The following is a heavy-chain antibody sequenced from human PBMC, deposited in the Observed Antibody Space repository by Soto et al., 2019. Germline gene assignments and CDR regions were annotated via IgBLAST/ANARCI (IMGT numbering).Heavy chain of an antibody. CDR1: GYSFTSYW. CDR2: IYPGDSDT. V-gene: IGHV5-51*03. J-gene: IGHJ6*02. Sequence: EVQLVQSGAEVKKPGESLKISCKGSGYSFTSYWIGWVRQMPGKGLEWMGIIYPGDSDTRYSPSFQGQVTISADKSISTAYLQWSSLKASATAMYYCARRGGYCSSTSCPPAYYGMDVWGQGTTVTVSS. CDR3: ARRGGYCSSTSCPPAYYGMDV. D-gene: IGHD2-2*01.